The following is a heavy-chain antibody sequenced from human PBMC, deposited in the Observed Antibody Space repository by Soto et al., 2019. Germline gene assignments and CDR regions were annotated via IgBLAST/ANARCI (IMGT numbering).Heavy chain of an antibody. D-gene: IGHD1-1*01. CDR3: ALEGLEPLNWFDP. CDR1: GGSISGGDYY. V-gene: IGHV4-30-4*01. CDR2: IYYSGST. Sequence: SETLSLSCTVSGGSISGGDYYWSWIRQPPGKGLEWIGYIYYSGSTYYNPSPKSRVTISVDTSKNPFSLKLSSVTAADPAVYYCALEGLEPLNWFDPWCQGTLVTFS. J-gene: IGHJ5*02.